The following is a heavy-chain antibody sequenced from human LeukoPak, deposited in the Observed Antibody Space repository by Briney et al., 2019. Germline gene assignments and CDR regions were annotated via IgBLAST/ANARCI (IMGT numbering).Heavy chain of an antibody. CDR2: IIPILGIA. CDR1: GGTFSSYA. D-gene: IGHD3-3*01. J-gene: IGHJ4*02. Sequence: ASVKVSCKASGGTFSSYAISWVRQAPGQGLEWMGRIIPILGIANYAQKFQGRVTITADKSTSTAYMALSSLRSEDTAVYYCASPTSGYTLGYWGQGTLVTVSS. CDR3: ASPTSGYTLGY. V-gene: IGHV1-69*04.